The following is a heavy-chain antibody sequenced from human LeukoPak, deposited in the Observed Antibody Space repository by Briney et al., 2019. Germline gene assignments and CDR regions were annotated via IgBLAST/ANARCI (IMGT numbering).Heavy chain of an antibody. CDR1: GFTVSSYA. V-gene: IGHV3-23*01. CDR2: ISGSGGST. Sequence: PGGSLRLSCAASGFTVSSYAMSWVRQAPGKGLEWVSAISGSGGSTYYADSVKGRFTISRDNSKNTLYLQMNSLRAEDTAVYYCAKYFSGKRWLPTHDAFDIWGQGTMVTVSS. CDR3: AKYFSGKRWLPTHDAFDI. D-gene: IGHD6-19*01. J-gene: IGHJ3*02.